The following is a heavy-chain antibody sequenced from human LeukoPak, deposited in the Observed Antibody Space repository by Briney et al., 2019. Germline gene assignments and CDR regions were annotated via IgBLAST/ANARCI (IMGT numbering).Heavy chain of an antibody. J-gene: IGHJ4*02. CDR3: ARVYPYCSGGSCYPYFDY. CDR1: GYTFTGYY. Sequence: ASVKVSCKASGYTFTGYYMHWVRQAPGQGLEWMGWINPNSGGTNYAQKFQGRVTMTRDTSISTAYMELSRLRSDDTAVYYCARVYPYCSGGSCYPYFDYWGQGTLVTVSS. CDR2: INPNSGGT. V-gene: IGHV1-2*02. D-gene: IGHD2-15*01.